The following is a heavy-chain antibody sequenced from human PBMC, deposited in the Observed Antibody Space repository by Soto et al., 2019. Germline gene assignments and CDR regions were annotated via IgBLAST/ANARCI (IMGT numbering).Heavy chain of an antibody. CDR3: ARNYGSGSYAFDI. Sequence: ASVKVSCKASGYTFTSYAMHWVRQAPGQRLEWMGWINAGNGNAKYSQKFQGRVTITRDTSASTAYMELSSLRSEDTAVYYCARNYGSGSYAFDIWGQGTMVTVSS. CDR1: GYTFTSYA. V-gene: IGHV1-3*01. CDR2: INAGNGNA. J-gene: IGHJ3*02. D-gene: IGHD3-10*01.